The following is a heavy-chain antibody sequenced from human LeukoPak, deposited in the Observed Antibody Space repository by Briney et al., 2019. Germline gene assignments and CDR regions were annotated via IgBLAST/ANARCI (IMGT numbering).Heavy chain of an antibody. D-gene: IGHD6-19*01. CDR3: ARDHPEQWLVQGDAFDI. CDR1: GYTFTSYG. V-gene: IGHV1-18*01. J-gene: IGHJ3*02. CDR2: ISAYNGNT. Sequence: ASVKVSCKASGYTFTSYGISWVRQAPGQGLEWMGWISAYNGNTNYAQKLQGRVTMTTDTSTSTAYMELRSLRSDDTAVYYCARDHPEQWLVQGDAFDIWGQGTMATVSS.